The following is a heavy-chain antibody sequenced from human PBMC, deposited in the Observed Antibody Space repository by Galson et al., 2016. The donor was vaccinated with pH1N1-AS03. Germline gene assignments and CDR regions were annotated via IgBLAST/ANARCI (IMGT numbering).Heavy chain of an antibody. CDR2: IIPILAIA. J-gene: IGHJ6*02. Sequence: SVKVSCKASGGTFNSYAISWVRQAPGQGLEWMGRIIPILAIANYAQRFQGRVTIIADKSTSTADLELSSLRAEDPAVYYCAKDDPPPSLPFDSRCSNGMCHPIYYGLDVWGQGTAVTVSS. CDR3: AKDDPPPSLPFDSRCSNGMCHPIYYGLDV. D-gene: IGHD1-14*01. CDR1: GGTFNSYA. V-gene: IGHV1-69*04.